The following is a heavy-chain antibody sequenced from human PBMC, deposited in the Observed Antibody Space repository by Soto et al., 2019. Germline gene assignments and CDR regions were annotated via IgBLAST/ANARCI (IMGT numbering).Heavy chain of an antibody. Sequence: PSETLSLTCTVSGGSISSGGYYWSWIRQHPGKGLEWIGYIYYSGSTYYNPSLKSRVTISVDTSKNQFSLKLSSVTAADTAVYYCARVVTVTTNYFDYWGQGTLVTVS. CDR1: GGSISSGGYY. CDR3: ARVVTVTTNYFDY. J-gene: IGHJ4*02. D-gene: IGHD4-4*01. CDR2: IYYSGST. V-gene: IGHV4-31*03.